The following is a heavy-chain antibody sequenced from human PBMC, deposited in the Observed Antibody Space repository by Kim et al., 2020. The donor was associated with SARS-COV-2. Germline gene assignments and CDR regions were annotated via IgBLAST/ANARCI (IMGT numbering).Heavy chain of an antibody. CDR1: GFTFGDYA. J-gene: IGHJ6*03. CDR3: TRGHEYCSSTSCYWVDFDYYYYMDV. CDR2: IRSKAYGGTT. Sequence: GGSLRLSCTASGFTFGDYAMSWVRQAPGKGLEWVGFIRSKAYGGTTEYAASVKGRFTISRDDSKSIAYLQMNSLKTEDTAVYYCTRGHEYCSSTSCYWVDFDYYYYMDVWGKGTTVTVSS. V-gene: IGHV3-49*04. D-gene: IGHD2-2*01.